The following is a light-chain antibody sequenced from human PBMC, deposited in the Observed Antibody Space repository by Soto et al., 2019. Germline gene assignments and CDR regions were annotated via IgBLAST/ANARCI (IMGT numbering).Light chain of an antibody. CDR1: ETVKTN. CDR3: QQYYNWSAYT. CDR2: GAS. Sequence: IVMKQDPVTLSVSPGEGVTLSYRASETVKTNLAWFQQKPGQTPRLLIFGASTRATGIPTRFNGSGSETEFTLTIDSLHSDDLAVYYCQQYYNWSAYTFGQGTKLDI. J-gene: IGKJ2*01. V-gene: IGKV3-15*01.